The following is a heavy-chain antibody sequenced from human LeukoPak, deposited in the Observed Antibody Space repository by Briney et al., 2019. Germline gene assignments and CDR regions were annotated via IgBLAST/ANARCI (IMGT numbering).Heavy chain of an antibody. CDR1: GGSISSYY. V-gene: IGHV4-59*01. CDR2: IYYSGST. Sequence: MASETLSLTCTVSGGSISSYYWSWIRQPPGKGLEWIGYIYYSGSTNYNPSLKSRVTISVDTSKNQFSLKLSSVTAEDTAVYYCARGRVCSSTSYYAGYYYYYGMDVWGKGTTVTVSS. CDR3: ARGRVCSSTSYYAGYYYYYGMDV. J-gene: IGHJ6*04. D-gene: IGHD2-2*01.